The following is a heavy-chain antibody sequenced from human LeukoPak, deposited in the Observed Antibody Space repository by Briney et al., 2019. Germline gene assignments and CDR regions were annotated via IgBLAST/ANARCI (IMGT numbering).Heavy chain of an antibody. D-gene: IGHD6-25*01. CDR2: IYTSGST. Sequence: PSETLSLTCTVSGGSISSYYWSWIRQPAGKGLEWIGRIYTSGSTNYNPSLKSRVTMSVDTSKNQFSLKLSSVTAADTAVYYCARYVDDSSAPPGASRFDPWGQGTLVTVSS. J-gene: IGHJ5*02. CDR1: GGSISSYY. V-gene: IGHV4-4*07. CDR3: ARYVDDSSAPPGASRFDP.